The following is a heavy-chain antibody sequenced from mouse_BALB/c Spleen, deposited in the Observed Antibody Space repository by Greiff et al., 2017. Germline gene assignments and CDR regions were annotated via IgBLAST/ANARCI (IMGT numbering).Heavy chain of an antibody. CDR1: GFTFSSYA. CDR3: ARGLYYDYDEYYAMDY. D-gene: IGHD2-4*01. Sequence: EVKLMESGGGLVKPGGSLKLSCAASGFTFSSYAMPWVRQTPEKRLEWVASISSGGSTYYPDSVKGRFTISRDNARNILYLQMSSLRSEDTAMYDCARGLYYDYDEYYAMDYWGQGTSVTVSS. J-gene: IGHJ4*01. CDR2: ISSGGST. V-gene: IGHV5-6-5*01.